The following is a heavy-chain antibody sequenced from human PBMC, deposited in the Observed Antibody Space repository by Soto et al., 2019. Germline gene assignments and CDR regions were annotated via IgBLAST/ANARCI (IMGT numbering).Heavy chain of an antibody. D-gene: IGHD4-17*01. Sequence: QVQLVQSGAEVKKPGASVEVSCKASGYTFTTYYIHWVRHAPGQGLEWMGEINPGGVSRKYAQKFQDKVTKSSDKSTSTVYMDLSSLRSEDTAVYFCARGGNGDNVGYWSFDLWGRGTLVTVSP. CDR2: INPGGVSR. CDR1: GYTFTTYY. V-gene: IGHV1-46*01. CDR3: ARGGNGDNVGYWSFDL. J-gene: IGHJ2*01.